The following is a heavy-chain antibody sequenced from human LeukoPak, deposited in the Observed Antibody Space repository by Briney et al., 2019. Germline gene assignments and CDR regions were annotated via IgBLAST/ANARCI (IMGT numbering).Heavy chain of an antibody. Sequence: PGGSLRLSCAASGFTFTNFVMSWVRQPPAKGLEWVSAISDTGGGSYYADSVKGRFTISRDNSKNTLYLQMNSLRAEDTAIYYCAKRSAYGGNWNYFDYWGQGAPVTVSS. CDR1: GFTFTNFV. CDR2: ISDTGGGS. V-gene: IGHV3-23*01. D-gene: IGHD4-23*01. CDR3: AKRSAYGGNWNYFDY. J-gene: IGHJ4*02.